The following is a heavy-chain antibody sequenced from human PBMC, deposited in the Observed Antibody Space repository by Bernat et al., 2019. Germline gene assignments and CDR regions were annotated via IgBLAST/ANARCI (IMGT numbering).Heavy chain of an antibody. J-gene: IGHJ4*02. D-gene: IGHD1-26*01. CDR2: ISSSSSTI. CDR1: RFTFSNYS. Sequence: EVQLVESGGGLVQPGGSLRLSCAASRFTFSNYSMNWVRQAPGKGREWVSYISSSSSTIYYAESVKGRFTVSRDNAKNSLYLQMNSLRAEDTAVYYCARELWLGIEAVGVDYWGQGTLVTVSS. CDR3: ARELWLGIEAVGVDY. V-gene: IGHV3-48*01.